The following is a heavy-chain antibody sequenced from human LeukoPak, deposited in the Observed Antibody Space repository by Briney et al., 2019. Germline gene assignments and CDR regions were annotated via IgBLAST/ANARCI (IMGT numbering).Heavy chain of an antibody. CDR3: ASSRTMVRLVMVY. CDR2: IYSGGST. Sequence: GGSLRLSCAASGFTVSSNYMSWVRQAPGKGLEWVSVIYSGGSTYYADSVKGRFTISRDNSKNTLYLLLNSLRAEDTAVYFCASSRTMVRLVMVYWGQGTLVTVSS. D-gene: IGHD3-10*01. J-gene: IGHJ4*02. V-gene: IGHV3-53*01. CDR1: GFTVSSNY.